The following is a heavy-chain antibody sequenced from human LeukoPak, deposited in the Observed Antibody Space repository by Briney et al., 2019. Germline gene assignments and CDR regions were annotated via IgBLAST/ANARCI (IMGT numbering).Heavy chain of an antibody. CDR3: ARAHAAAGIDY. CDR1: GGTFTSYD. V-gene: IGHV1-8*03. J-gene: IGHJ4*02. CDR2: MNPNSGNT. D-gene: IGHD6-13*01. Sequence: ASVKVSCKASGGTFTSYDINWVRQATGQGLEWMGWMNPNSGNTGYAQKFQGRVTITRNTSISTAYMELSSLRSEDTAVYYCARAHAAAGIDYWGQGTLVTVSS.